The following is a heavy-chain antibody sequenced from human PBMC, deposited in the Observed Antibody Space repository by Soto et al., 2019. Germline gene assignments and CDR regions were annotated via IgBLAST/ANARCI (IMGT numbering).Heavy chain of an antibody. Sequence: PGGSLRLSCAASGFTFSSYGMHWVRQAPGKRLEWVAVISYDGSNKYYADSVKCRFTISRDNSKNTLYLQMNSLRAEDTAVYYCAKEERYYYDSSGYYYERPLYGMDVWGQGTTVTVSS. CDR2: ISYDGSNK. J-gene: IGHJ6*02. CDR1: GFTFSSYG. D-gene: IGHD3-22*01. CDR3: AKEERYYYDSSGYYYERPLYGMDV. V-gene: IGHV3-30*18.